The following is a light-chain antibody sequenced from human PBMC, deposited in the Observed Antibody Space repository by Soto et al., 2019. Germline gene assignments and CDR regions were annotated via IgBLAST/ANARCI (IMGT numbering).Light chain of an antibody. Sequence: EIVLTQSPGTLSLSPGERATLSCRASQSVIGRQLAWYQHKPGQAPRLLMFGVSNRATGIPDRFTGSGSGTDFTLTISRLEPEDFAVYYCQHFGNSLFTFGQGTK. J-gene: IGKJ2*01. CDR3: QHFGNSLFT. CDR2: GVS. CDR1: QSVIGRQ. V-gene: IGKV3-20*01.